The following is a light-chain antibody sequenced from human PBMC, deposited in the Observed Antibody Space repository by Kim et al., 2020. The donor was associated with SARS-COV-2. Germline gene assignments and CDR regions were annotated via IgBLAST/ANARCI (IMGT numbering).Light chain of an antibody. V-gene: IGKV1-17*01. CDR2: GAS. CDR1: QDIRND. CDR3: LQHSTYPFT. J-gene: IGKJ5*01. Sequence: ASVGDSVTIPCRASQDIRNDLGWYQQKPGRAPKRLIYGASSLQSGVPSRFSGSGSGTEFTLTISSVQPEDFATYFCLQHSTYPFTFGQGTRLEIK.